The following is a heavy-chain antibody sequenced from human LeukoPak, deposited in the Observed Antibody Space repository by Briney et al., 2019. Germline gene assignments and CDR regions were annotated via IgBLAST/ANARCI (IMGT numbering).Heavy chain of an antibody. CDR1: GFTFSSYS. CDR3: ARDFCSGGSCNRNSYFDS. J-gene: IGHJ4*02. Sequence: GGSLRLSCAASGFTFSSYSMNWVRQAPGKGLEWVSSISSSSSYIYYADSVKGRFTISRDNAKNSLYLQMNGLRAEDTAVYYCARDFCSGGSCNRNSYFDSWGQGTLVTVSS. D-gene: IGHD2-15*01. CDR2: ISSSSSYI. V-gene: IGHV3-21*01.